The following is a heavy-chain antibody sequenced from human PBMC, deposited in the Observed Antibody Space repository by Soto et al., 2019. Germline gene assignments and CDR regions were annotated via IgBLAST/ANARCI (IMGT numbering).Heavy chain of an antibody. Sequence: ASVKVSCKASGYTFASYDINWVRQATGQGLEWMGWMNPNSGNTGYAQKFQGRVTMTRNTSISTAYMELSSLRSEDTAVYYCARAGPMNYYVILTGYYNWGQGSLVSVSS. V-gene: IGHV1-8*01. CDR3: ARAGPMNYYVILTGYYN. D-gene: IGHD3-9*01. CDR2: MNPNSGNT. CDR1: GYTFASYD. J-gene: IGHJ4*02.